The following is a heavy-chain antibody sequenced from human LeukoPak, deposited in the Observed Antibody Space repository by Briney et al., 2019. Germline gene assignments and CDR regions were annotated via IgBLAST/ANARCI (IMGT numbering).Heavy chain of an antibody. J-gene: IGHJ4*02. CDR1: GYTFTSYG. CDR2: SSAYNGNT. Sequence: ASVKVSCKASGYTFTSYGISWVRQAPGQGLERMGWSSAYNGNTNYAQKLQGRVTMTTDTSTSTAYMELRSLRSDDTAVYYCARDRVGATTFDYWGQGTLVTVSS. V-gene: IGHV1-18*01. D-gene: IGHD1-26*01. CDR3: ARDRVGATTFDY.